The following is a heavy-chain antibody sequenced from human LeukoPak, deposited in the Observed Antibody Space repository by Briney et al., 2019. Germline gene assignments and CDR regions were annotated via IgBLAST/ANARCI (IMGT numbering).Heavy chain of an antibody. CDR2: IYYSGST. CDR3: ARGGYDYGDHGL. J-gene: IGHJ4*02. Sequence: SETLSLTCTVSGGSISSYYWSWIRQPPGKGLEWIGYIYYSGSTNYNPSLKSRVTISVDTSKNQFSLKLSSVTAPDTAVYYCARGGYDYGDHGLWGQGTLVTVSS. D-gene: IGHD4-17*01. CDR1: GGSISSYY. V-gene: IGHV4-59*01.